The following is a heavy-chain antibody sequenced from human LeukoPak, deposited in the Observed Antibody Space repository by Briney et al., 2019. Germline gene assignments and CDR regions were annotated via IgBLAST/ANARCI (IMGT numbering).Heavy chain of an antibody. Sequence: PSETLSLTCRVSGDSITSGDYYWTWIRQSPGEGLEWLGYIYHSGSTLYHPSLESRLSLSVDTSKNQFSLTLISVTAADSAVFYCARGVRGRKWYYFDSWGRGTLVTVSS. CDR1: GDSITSGDYY. V-gene: IGHV4-30-4*01. CDR2: IYHSGST. CDR3: ARGVRGRKWYYFDS. J-gene: IGHJ4*02. D-gene: IGHD2-15*01.